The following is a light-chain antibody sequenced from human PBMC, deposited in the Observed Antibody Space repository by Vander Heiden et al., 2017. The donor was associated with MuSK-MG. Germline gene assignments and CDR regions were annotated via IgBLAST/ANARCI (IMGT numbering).Light chain of an antibody. CDR1: QLGDKY. V-gene: IGLV3-1*01. J-gene: IGLJ1*01. CDR3: QAWDSSTYV. Sequence: SYELTQPPSVSVSPGQTASITCSGDQLGDKYACWYQQKPAQSPVLVIYQDSKRSAGIPERFSGSNSWNTATLTISGTQAMDEADYYWQAWDSSTYVFGTGTKVTVL. CDR2: QDS.